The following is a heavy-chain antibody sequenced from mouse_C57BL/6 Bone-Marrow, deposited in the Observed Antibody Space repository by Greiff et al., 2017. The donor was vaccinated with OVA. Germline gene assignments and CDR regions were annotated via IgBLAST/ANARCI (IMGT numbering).Heavy chain of an antibody. V-gene: IGHV5-12*01. D-gene: IGHD1-1*01. Sequence: EVMLVESGGGLVQPGGSLKLSCAASGFTFSDYYMYWVRQTPEKRLEWVAYISNGGGSTYYPDTVKGRFTISRDNAKNTLYLQMSRLKSEDTAMYYCARHLYYYGSSPPWFAYWGQGTLVTVSA. CDR1: GFTFSDYY. J-gene: IGHJ3*01. CDR2: ISNGGGST. CDR3: ARHLYYYGSSPPWFAY.